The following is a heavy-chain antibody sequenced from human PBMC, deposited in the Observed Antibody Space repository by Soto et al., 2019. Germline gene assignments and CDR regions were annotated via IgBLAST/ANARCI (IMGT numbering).Heavy chain of an antibody. CDR1: GFSFKTYG. V-gene: IGHV3-23*01. CDR3: VKGGAYCYNDCTRSY. CDR2: IGLSNSDT. D-gene: IGHD2-21*01. J-gene: IGHJ4*02. Sequence: EVQLLESGGGLVQPGGSLRLSCADSGFSFKTYGMTWVRQAPGKGLEGFAHIGLSNSDTYYADSVKGRFTISRDNSKNMVYLQMNSLRDGDTAVYYCVKGGAYCYNDCTRSYWGRGTLVTVSS.